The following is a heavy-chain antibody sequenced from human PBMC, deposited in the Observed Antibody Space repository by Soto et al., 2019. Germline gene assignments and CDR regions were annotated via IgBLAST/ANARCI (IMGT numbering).Heavy chain of an antibody. V-gene: IGHV4-34*01. D-gene: IGHD3-16*01. CDR2: INHTGST. CDR3: ARVGRRGSYTY. CDR1: GGSFSGYY. J-gene: IGHJ4*02. Sequence: QVQLQQWGAGLLKPSETLSLTCAVYGGSFSGYYWSWIRQPPGKGLEWIGEINHTGSTDYNPSIKSRVTISVDTSKNQFSLKLSSVTAADTAVYYCARVGRRGSYTYWGQGTLVTVSS.